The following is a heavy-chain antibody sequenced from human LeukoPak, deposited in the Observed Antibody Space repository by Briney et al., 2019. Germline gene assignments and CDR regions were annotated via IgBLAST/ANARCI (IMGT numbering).Heavy chain of an antibody. V-gene: IGHV1-69*05. D-gene: IGHD3-22*01. J-gene: IGHJ4*02. CDR3: ASSAREYYDSSGYYYLSTGRYYFDY. CDR1: GGTFSSYD. CDR2: SIPIFVTA. Sequence: SVKISCKTSGGTFSSYDISRGREAPGPGLEWMGRSIPIFVTANYAKKFQGSVTITTDESTSTAYIELSSLRSEDTAVYYCASSAREYYDSSGYYYLSTGRYYFDYWGQGTLVTVCS.